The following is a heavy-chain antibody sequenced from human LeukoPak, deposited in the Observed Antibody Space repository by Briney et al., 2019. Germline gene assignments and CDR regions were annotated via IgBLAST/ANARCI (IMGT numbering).Heavy chain of an antibody. Sequence: PSETLSLTCTVSGGSISSYYWSWIRQPPGKGLEWIGYIYYSGSTNYNPSLKSQVTISVDTSKNQFSLKLSSVTAADTAAYYCARSAVGTTVDYWGQGTLVTVSS. CDR3: ARSAVGTTVDY. J-gene: IGHJ4*02. V-gene: IGHV4-59*01. CDR2: IYYSGST. CDR1: GGSISSYY. D-gene: IGHD1-26*01.